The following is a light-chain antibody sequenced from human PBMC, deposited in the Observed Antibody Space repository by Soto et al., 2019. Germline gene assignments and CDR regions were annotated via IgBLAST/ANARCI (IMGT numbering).Light chain of an antibody. V-gene: IGKV3-15*01. CDR1: QTLRKK. CDR3: QQHNAWPLT. Sequence: IVLTQSPGTLSVSPGERVILSCRASQTLRKKLAWYQQKPGQAPRLLIYGGFTRATGIPARFSGSGSGTEFTLTINSLQSEDFAIYYCQQHNAWPLTFGPGTNLDLK. CDR2: GGF. J-gene: IGKJ3*01.